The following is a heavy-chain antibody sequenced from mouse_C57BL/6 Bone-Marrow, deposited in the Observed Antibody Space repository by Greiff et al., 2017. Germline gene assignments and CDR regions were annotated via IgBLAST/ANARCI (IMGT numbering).Heavy chain of an antibody. CDR3: ARRRRVMCY. Sequence: EVKLVESGGDLVKPGGSLKLSCAASGFTFSSYGMSWVRQTPDKRLEWVATISSGGSYTYYPDSVKRRFTISSNNAKNTLYLQMSSLKSEDTAMYCCARRRRVMCYWGQGTALTVSS. D-gene: IGHD2-5*01. CDR1: GFTFSSYG. CDR2: ISSGGSYT. V-gene: IGHV5-6*01. J-gene: IGHJ2*01.